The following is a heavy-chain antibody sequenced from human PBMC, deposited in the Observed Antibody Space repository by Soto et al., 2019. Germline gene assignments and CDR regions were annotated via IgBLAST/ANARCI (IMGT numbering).Heavy chain of an antibody. CDR1: GFTFSSYA. J-gene: IGHJ4*02. D-gene: IGHD6-13*01. CDR3: AKTGTAAELAIDY. CDR2: ISGSGCST. Sequence: PGGSLRLSCAASGFTFSSYAMSWVRQAPGKGLEWVSAISGSGCSTYYSDSVKGRFTISRDNSKNTLYLQMNSLRAEDTAVYYCAKTGTAAELAIDYWGQGTLVTVSS. V-gene: IGHV3-23*01.